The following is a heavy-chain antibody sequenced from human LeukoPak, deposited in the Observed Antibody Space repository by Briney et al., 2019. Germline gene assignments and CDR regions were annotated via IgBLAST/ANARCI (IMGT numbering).Heavy chain of an antibody. J-gene: IGHJ4*02. Sequence: GGSLRLSCAASGFTFSDYSMNWVRQAPGKGLEWVSSISSSSSYIYYADSVKGRFTISRDNAKNSLYLQMNSLRAEDTAVHYCAREAIYCSSTSCYDYWGQGTLVTVSS. V-gene: IGHV3-21*01. D-gene: IGHD2-2*01. CDR1: GFTFSDYS. CDR3: AREAIYCSSTSCYDY. CDR2: ISSSSSYI.